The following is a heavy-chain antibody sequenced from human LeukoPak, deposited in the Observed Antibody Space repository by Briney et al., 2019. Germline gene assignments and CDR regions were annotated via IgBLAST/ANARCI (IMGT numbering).Heavy chain of an antibody. V-gene: IGHV3-7*01. Sequence: GGSLRLSCAASGFTFSRYWMSWVRQAPGKGLEWVANIKQDGSEKYYVDSVKGRFTISRDNAKNSLYVEMNSLKAEDTAVYYCVRVTECSSSSCYNVAEYFQHWGQGTLVTVSS. CDR2: IKQDGSEK. CDR1: GFTFSRYW. D-gene: IGHD2-2*02. J-gene: IGHJ1*01. CDR3: VRVTECSSSSCYNVAEYFQH.